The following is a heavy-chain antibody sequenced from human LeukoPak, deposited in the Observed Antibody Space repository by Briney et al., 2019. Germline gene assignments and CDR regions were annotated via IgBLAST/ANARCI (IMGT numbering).Heavy chain of an antibody. CDR1: GYTFTEYA. CDR3: ARGPPNWGYDY. Sequence: ASVKVSCKASGYTFTEYAMNWVRQATGQRPEWMGWMSPNSGDTGYAQKFQDRVTMTRNTSISTAYMELSSLRSDDTAVYYCARGPPNWGYDYWGPGTLVTVSS. V-gene: IGHV1-8*01. J-gene: IGHJ4*02. D-gene: IGHD7-27*01. CDR2: MSPNSGDT.